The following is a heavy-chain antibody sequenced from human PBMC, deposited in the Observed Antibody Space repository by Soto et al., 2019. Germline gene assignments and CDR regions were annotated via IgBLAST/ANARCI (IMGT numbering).Heavy chain of an antibody. CDR2: TYYRSKWHN. CDR3: ARDYGSNWDNWFDP. D-gene: IGHD6-13*01. V-gene: IGHV6-1*01. CDR1: GDSVSSNSAA. Sequence: QTLSLTCAISGDSVSSNSAAWNWIRQSPSRGLEWLGRTYYRSKWHNDYAVSVKSRITINPDTSKNQFSLHLNSVTPEDTAVYYCARDYGSNWDNWFDPWGQGTLVTVSS. J-gene: IGHJ5*02.